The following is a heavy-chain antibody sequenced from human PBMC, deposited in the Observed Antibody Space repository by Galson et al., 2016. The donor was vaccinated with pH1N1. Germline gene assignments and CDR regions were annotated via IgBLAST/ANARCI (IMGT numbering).Heavy chain of an antibody. Sequence: SLRLSCAASGFTFSSHWMTWVRQAPGKGLEWVANIDRTGIEKYYGDSVKGRFTISRDNSKNLLYLQMNSLRAEDTAVYYCEGGRAADCWGQGTLVTVSS. D-gene: IGHD3-16*01. J-gene: IGHJ4*02. CDR1: GFTFSSHW. V-gene: IGHV3-7*01. CDR2: IDRTGIEK. CDR3: EGGRAADC.